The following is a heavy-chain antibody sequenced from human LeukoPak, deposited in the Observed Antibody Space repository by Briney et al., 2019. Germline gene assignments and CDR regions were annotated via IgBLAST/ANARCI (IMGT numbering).Heavy chain of an antibody. CDR1: GFTFSSYG. Sequence: GGSLRLSYAASGFTFSSYGMHWVRQAPGKGLEWVAVISYDGSNKYYADSVKGRFTISRDNSKNTLYLQMNSLRAEDTAVYYCAEDRYSYAFEYFQHWGQGTLVTVSS. V-gene: IGHV3-30*18. CDR2: ISYDGSNK. J-gene: IGHJ1*01. D-gene: IGHD5-18*01. CDR3: AEDRYSYAFEYFQH.